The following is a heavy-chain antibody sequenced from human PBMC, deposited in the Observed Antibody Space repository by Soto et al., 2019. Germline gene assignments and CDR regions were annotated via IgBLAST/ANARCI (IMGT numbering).Heavy chain of an antibody. Sequence: SETLSLTCAVYGEYFSAYYWTWIRQPPGKGLEWIGEINHSGSTKYNPSLRSRVTVSVDTSKHQFSLRLTSVTAADTGVYFCARTLGPQVTGYVDSDYRWTIDQWGQGTLVTVSS. J-gene: IGHJ4*02. CDR1: GEYFSAYY. D-gene: IGHD4-4*01. CDR2: INHSGST. V-gene: IGHV4-34*01. CDR3: ARTLGPQVTGYVDSDYRWTIDQ.